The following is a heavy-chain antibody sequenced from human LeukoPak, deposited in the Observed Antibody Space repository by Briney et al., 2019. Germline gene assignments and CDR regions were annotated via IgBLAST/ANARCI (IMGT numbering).Heavy chain of an antibody. CDR3: ARDTAGGYSILDS. Sequence: GGSLRLSCAASGFTFSTFWMTWVRQAPGRGLEWVANIKEDGSEKYYVDSLKGRFTISRDNAKNSLYLQMNSLRAEDTAVYYCARDTAGGYSILDSWGQGTLVTVSS. D-gene: IGHD5-18*01. V-gene: IGHV3-7*05. J-gene: IGHJ4*02. CDR2: IKEDGSEK. CDR1: GFTFSTFW.